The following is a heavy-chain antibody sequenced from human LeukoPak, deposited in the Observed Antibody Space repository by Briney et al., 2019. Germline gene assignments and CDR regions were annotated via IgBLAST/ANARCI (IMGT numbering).Heavy chain of an antibody. V-gene: IGHV3-48*04. D-gene: IGHD6-6*01. Sequence: GGSLRLSCAASGFTFSSYSMNWVRQAPGKGLEWVSYISSSSRTIYYADSVKGRFTISRDNAKNSLYLQMNSLRAEDTAVYYCARTLRGSSSDYWGQGTLVTVSS. CDR1: GFTFSSYS. J-gene: IGHJ4*02. CDR3: ARTLRGSSSDY. CDR2: ISSSSRTI.